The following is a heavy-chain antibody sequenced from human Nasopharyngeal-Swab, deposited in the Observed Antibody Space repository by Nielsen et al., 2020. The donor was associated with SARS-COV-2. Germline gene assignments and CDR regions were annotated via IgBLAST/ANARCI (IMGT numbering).Heavy chain of an antibody. V-gene: IGHV5-51*01. J-gene: IGHJ3*01. D-gene: IGHD4-17*01. CDR1: GHSFSNYW. Sequence: GGSLRLSCKGFGHSFSNYWFAWVRQMPGKGLELMGTIYPGNSDTRYSPSFQGQVTISADKSISTAYLQWSSLRASDAAIYYCARQRTTLTLGRAFDLWGQGTMVTVSS. CDR3: ARQRTTLTLGRAFDL. CDR2: IYPGNSDT.